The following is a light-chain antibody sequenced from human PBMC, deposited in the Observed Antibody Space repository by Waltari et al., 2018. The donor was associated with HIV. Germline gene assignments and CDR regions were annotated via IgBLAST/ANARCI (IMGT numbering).Light chain of an antibody. CDR2: SSD. CDR1: SSNIGVHT. CDR3: AAWDDRLNVWL. J-gene: IGLJ3*02. V-gene: IGLV1-44*01. Sequence: QSVLPQPPSASGTPGQRVTISCSGGSSNIGVHTVNWYQQVPGTAPKIIVYSSDQRPSGVSDRFSGSKSGASASLAISGLQSEDEADYYCAAWDDRLNVWLFGGGTKLTVL.